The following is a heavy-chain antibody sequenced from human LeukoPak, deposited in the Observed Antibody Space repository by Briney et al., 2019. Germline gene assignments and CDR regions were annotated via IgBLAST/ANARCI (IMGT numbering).Heavy chain of an antibody. Sequence: SETLSLTCTVSGGSISSSSYYWGWIRQPPGKGLEWIGSIYYSGSTYYNPSLKSRVTISVDTSKNQFSLKLSSVTAADTAVYYCARYTTYCGGDCYTPWDAFDIWGQGTMVTVSS. CDR2: IYYSGST. V-gene: IGHV4-39*01. CDR3: ARYTTYCGGDCYTPWDAFDI. D-gene: IGHD2-21*01. CDR1: GGSISSSSYY. J-gene: IGHJ3*02.